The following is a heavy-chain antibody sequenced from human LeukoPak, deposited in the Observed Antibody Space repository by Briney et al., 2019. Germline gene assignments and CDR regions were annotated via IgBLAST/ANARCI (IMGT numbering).Heavy chain of an antibody. J-gene: IGHJ6*02. CDR1: GFTFSDYY. CDR2: ISSSSSYT. Sequence: PGGSLRLSCAASGFTFSDYYMSWIRQAPGKGLEWVSYISSSSSYTNYAGSVKGRFTISRDNAKNSLYLQMNSLRAEDTAVYYCASSGWSLPLYYYYGMDVWGQGTTVTVSS. D-gene: IGHD6-19*01. V-gene: IGHV3-11*06. CDR3: ASSGWSLPLYYYYGMDV.